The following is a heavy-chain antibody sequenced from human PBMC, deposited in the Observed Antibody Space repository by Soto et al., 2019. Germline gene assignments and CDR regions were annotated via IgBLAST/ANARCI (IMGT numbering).Heavy chain of an antibody. CDR1: SGSITNNNW. Sequence: QVQLQESGPGLVKPSGTLSLTCTVTSGSITNNNWWSWVRQSPGKGLEWIGEIYHGGSTNYNPSLMRRVRLSVDKPRNPFSPTPTSVTAADTAVYYCAGERGSITVRGPFDTWGQGTLVTVSS. V-gene: IGHV4-4*02. CDR2: IYHGGST. J-gene: IGHJ3*02. CDR3: AGERGSITVRGPFDT. D-gene: IGHD3-10*01.